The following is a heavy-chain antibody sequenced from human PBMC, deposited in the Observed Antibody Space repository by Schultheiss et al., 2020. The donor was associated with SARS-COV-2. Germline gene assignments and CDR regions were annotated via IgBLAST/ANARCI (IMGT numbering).Heavy chain of an antibody. Sequence: GGSLRLSCAASGFTFSSYAMSWVRQAPGKGLEWVSSISSSSSYIYYADSVKGRFTISRDNSKNTLYLQMNSLRAEDTAVYYCAKASFTTLYYYYMDVWGKGTTVTVSS. J-gene: IGHJ6*03. CDR1: GFTFSSYA. V-gene: IGHV3-23*01. D-gene: IGHD3-3*01. CDR2: ISSSSSYI. CDR3: AKASFTTLYYYYMDV.